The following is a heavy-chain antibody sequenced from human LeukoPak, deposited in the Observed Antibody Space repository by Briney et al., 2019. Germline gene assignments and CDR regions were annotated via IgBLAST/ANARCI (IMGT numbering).Heavy chain of an antibody. CDR1: GFTFSSYA. CDR2: ISGSGGST. D-gene: IGHD3-3*01. J-gene: IGHJ4*02. V-gene: IGHV3-23*01. Sequence: GGSLRLSCAASGFTFSSYAMSWVRQAPEKGLEWVSAISGSGGSTYYADSVKGRFTISRDNSKNTLYLQMNSLRAEDTAVYYCAEDLLWPGSLQLRILEWLLLDYWGQGTLVTVSS. CDR3: AEDLLWPGSLQLRILEWLLLDY.